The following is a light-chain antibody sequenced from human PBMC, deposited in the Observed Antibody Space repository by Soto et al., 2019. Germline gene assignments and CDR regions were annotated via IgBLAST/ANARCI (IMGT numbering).Light chain of an antibody. V-gene: IGLV2-8*01. J-gene: IGLJ1*01. CDR2: ELA. CDR3: RSDAGDHNYV. Sequence: QSALTQPPSASGSPGQSVTIPCTGTSSDVGAYDHVSWYQQHPGKAPKLIIYELAKRPAGVPDRFSGSKSGNTASLTVSGLQAEDEADYFCRSDAGDHNYVFGTGTKLTVL. CDR1: SSDVGAYDH.